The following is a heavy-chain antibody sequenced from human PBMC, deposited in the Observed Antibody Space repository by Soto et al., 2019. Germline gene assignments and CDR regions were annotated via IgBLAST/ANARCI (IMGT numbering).Heavy chain of an antibody. CDR2: IYYSGST. Sequence: SETLSLTCTVSGGSISSYYWSWIRQPPGKGLEWIGYIYYSGSTNYNPSLKSRVTISVDTSKNQFSLKLSSVTAADTAVYYCARDEGCSGGSCYPGFFDYWGQGTLVTVSS. V-gene: IGHV4-59*01. CDR3: ARDEGCSGGSCYPGFFDY. CDR1: GGSISSYY. J-gene: IGHJ4*02. D-gene: IGHD2-15*01.